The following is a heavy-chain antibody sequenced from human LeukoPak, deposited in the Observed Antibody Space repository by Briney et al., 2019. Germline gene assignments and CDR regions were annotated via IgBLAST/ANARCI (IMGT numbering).Heavy chain of an antibody. CDR1: RGTFSSYA. Sequence: SVKVSCKASRGTFSSYAISWVRQAPGQGLEWMGRIIPILGIANYAQKFQGRVTITADKSTSTAYMELSSLRSEDTAVYYCARDARRELMIWFDPWGQGTLVTVSS. CDR2: IIPILGIA. V-gene: IGHV1-69*04. J-gene: IGHJ5*02. CDR3: ARDARRELMIWFDP. D-gene: IGHD1-26*01.